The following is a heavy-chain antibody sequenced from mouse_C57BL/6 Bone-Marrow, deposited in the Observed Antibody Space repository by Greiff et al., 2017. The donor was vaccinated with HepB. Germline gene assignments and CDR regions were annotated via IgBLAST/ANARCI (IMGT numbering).Heavy chain of an antibody. V-gene: IGHV1-9*01. D-gene: IGHD2-2*01. CDR1: GFTLSNYW. Sequence: VQLQQSGAELMKPGASVKISCKATGFTLSNYWIEWIKQRPGQGLEWIGEILPGSHPSYNEKFKGKATFSADISSNTAYMQLSSLTAEDSAVYYCAKWLEGAMDYWGQGTSVTVSS. CDR2: ILPGSHP. J-gene: IGHJ4*01. CDR3: AKWLEGAMDY.